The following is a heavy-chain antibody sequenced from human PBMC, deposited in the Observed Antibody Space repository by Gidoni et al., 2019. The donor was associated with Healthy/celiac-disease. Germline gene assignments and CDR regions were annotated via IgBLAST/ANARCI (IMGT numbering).Heavy chain of an antibody. CDR3: GVVAATQDYYYGMDV. CDR1: GGSISSYY. V-gene: IGHV4-4*07. J-gene: IGHJ6*02. D-gene: IGHD2-15*01. Sequence: QVQLQESGPGLVKPSETLSLTCPVSGGSISSYYWSWIRQPAGKGLEWIGRIYTSGSTNYNPSLKSRVPMSVDTSKNLFSLKLSSVTAADTAVYYCGVVAATQDYYYGMDVWGQGTTVTVSS. CDR2: IYTSGST.